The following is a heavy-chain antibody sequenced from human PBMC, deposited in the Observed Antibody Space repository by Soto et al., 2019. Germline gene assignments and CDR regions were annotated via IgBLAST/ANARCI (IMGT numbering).Heavy chain of an antibody. V-gene: IGHV1-8*01. CDR3: ARAHDSGDVDY. CDR1: GYIFSNYN. Sequence: QVQLVQSGAEVKEPGASVKVSCKSSGYIFSNYNINWVRQATGQGLEWMGSVNPNSGNTLYAQKFQGRVTMTWSTSISTAYTELSSLTFDDTAVYYCARAHDSGDVDYWGQGTLVTVSS. CDR2: VNPNSGNT. J-gene: IGHJ4*02. D-gene: IGHD4-17*01.